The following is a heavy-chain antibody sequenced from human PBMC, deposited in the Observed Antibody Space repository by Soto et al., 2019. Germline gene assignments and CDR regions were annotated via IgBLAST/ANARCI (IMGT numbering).Heavy chain of an antibody. Sequence: EVQLLESGGGLVQPGGSLRLSCAASGFTFSSYAMSWGRQAPGKGLEWVSAISGSGGSTYYADSVKGRFTISRDNSKNTLDLQMNRRRAEGTAVYYCGKRQGGSRGYWEYYYYYYGMDVWGQGTTVTVSS. CDR1: GFTFSSYA. CDR3: GKRQGGSRGYWEYYYYYYGMDV. D-gene: IGHD3-22*01. J-gene: IGHJ6*02. CDR2: ISGSGGST. V-gene: IGHV3-23*01.